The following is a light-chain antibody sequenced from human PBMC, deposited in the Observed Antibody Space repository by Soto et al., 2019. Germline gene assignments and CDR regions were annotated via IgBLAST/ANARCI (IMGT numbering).Light chain of an antibody. Sequence: DIVMTQSPDSLAVSLGERATINCKSSQSVLYSSNNKNYLAWYQQKPGQPPKMVIYWASTRESGVPDRLSGSGSGTDFTLTISSLQAEDVAVYYCQQYYSTTPTFGQATKLEIK. V-gene: IGKV4-1*01. CDR1: QSVLYSSNNKNY. CDR2: WAS. J-gene: IGKJ2*01. CDR3: QQYYSTTPT.